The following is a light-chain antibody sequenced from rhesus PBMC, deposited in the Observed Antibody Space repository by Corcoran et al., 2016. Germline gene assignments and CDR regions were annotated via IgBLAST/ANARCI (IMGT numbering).Light chain of an antibody. CDR2: KAS. Sequence: DIQMTQSPSSLSASVGDTVTITCRASQSIISWLAWYQQKPGKAPKPLIYKASSLKSGVPSRFSGSGSGRDFTLTISSLQSEDVATYYCQQYSSSPFTFGPGTKLDIK. J-gene: IGKJ3*01. V-gene: IGKV1-22*01. CDR3: QQYSSSPFT. CDR1: QSIISW.